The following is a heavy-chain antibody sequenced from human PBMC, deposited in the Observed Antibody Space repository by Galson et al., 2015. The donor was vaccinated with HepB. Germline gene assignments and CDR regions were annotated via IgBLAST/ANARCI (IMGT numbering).Heavy chain of an antibody. D-gene: IGHD3-22*01. CDR3: ARDPSSGGVFDI. J-gene: IGHJ3*02. CDR1: GGTFSSYA. Sequence: SVKVSCKASGGTFSSYAISWVRQAPGQGLEWMGGIIPIFGTANYAQKFQGRVTITADESTSTAYMELSSLRSEDTAVYYCARDPSSGGVFDIWGQGTMVTVSS. V-gene: IGHV1-69*13. CDR2: IIPIFGTA.